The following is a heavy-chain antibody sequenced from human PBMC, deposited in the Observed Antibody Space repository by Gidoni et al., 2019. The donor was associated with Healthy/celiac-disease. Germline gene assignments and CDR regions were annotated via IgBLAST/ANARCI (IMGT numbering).Heavy chain of an antibody. CDR3: ARAPMVRGPYGMDV. J-gene: IGHJ6*02. D-gene: IGHD3-10*01. Sequence: QVQLQQWGAGLLKPSETLSLTCAVYGWSFSGYYWSWIRQPPGKGLEWIGEINHSGSTNYNPSLKSRVTISVDTSKNQFSLKLSSVTAADTAVYYCARAPMVRGPYGMDVWGQGTTVTVSS. CDR1: GWSFSGYY. V-gene: IGHV4-34*01. CDR2: INHSGST.